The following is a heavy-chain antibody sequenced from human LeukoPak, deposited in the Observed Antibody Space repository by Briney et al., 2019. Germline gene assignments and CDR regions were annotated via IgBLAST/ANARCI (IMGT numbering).Heavy chain of an antibody. CDR2: IWYDGSNK. CDR1: GFTFSSYG. Sequence: GGSLRLSCAASGFTFSSYGMHWVRQAPGKGLEWVAVIWYDGSNKYYADSVKGRFTISRDNSKNTLYLQMNSLRAEDTAVYYCAKDSMIVVAHDAFDIWGQGTMVTVSS. D-gene: IGHD3-22*01. V-gene: IGHV3-33*06. J-gene: IGHJ3*02. CDR3: AKDSMIVVAHDAFDI.